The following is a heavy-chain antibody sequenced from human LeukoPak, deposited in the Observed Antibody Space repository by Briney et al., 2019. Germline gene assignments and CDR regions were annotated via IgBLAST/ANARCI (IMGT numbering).Heavy chain of an antibody. Sequence: SETLSLTCTVSGGSISSSSYYWGWIRQPPGKGLEWIGSIYYSGSTYYNPSLKSRVTISVDTSKNQFSLRLNSVTAADTAVYFCARGQKYSYGYTVTELGSGYFDYWGQGTLATVSS. J-gene: IGHJ4*02. CDR3: ARGQKYSYGYTVTELGSGYFDY. D-gene: IGHD5-18*01. CDR2: IYYSGST. CDR1: GGSISSSSYY. V-gene: IGHV4-39*07.